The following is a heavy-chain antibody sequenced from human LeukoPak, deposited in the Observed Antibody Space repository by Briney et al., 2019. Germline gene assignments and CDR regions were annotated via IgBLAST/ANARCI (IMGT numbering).Heavy chain of an antibody. CDR3: AYSYDGKVVPFDC. D-gene: IGHD4-23*01. CDR1: DGSISNSY. Sequence: SETLSLTCTVSDGSISNSYGNWVRQPPGKGLEWLGYIHSSGSTNYNPSLKSRITLSIDTSKNQFSLRLTSVTAADTAVYYCAYSYDGKVVPFDCWGQGSLATVSS. CDR2: IHSSGST. V-gene: IGHV4-4*09. J-gene: IGHJ4*02.